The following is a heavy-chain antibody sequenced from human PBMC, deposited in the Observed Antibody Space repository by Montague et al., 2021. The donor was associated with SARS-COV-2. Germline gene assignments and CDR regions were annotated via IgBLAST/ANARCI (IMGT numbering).Heavy chain of an antibody. CDR1: GFTFSSYA. CDR2: IRGSGSST. D-gene: IGHD6-13*01. V-gene: IGHV3-23*01. Sequence: SLRLSCAASGFTFSSYAMSWVRQAPGKGLEWVSAIRGSGSSTYYXDSVKGRFTISRDNSKNTLYLQMNSLRAADTAVYYCAKVGSSWYHGYYYGMDVWGQGTTVTVSS. J-gene: IGHJ6*02. CDR3: AKVGSSWYHGYYYGMDV.